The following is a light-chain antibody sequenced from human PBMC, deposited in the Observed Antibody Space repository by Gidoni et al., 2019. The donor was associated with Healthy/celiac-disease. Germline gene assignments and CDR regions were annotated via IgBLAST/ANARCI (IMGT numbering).Light chain of an antibody. CDR1: QDISNY. J-gene: IGKJ2*01. CDR2: DAS. V-gene: IGKV1-33*01. CDR3: QQYDNLPYT. Sequence: DIQMTQSPSSLSASVGDRVTITCQASQDISNYLNWYQQKPGKAPKLLIYDASNLEKGVPSRVSGRGSGTDFTFTISRLQPEDIATYYCQQYDNLPYTFGQGTKLEIK.